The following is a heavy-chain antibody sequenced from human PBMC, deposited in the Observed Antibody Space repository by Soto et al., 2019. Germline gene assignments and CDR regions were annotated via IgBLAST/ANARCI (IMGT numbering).Heavy chain of an antibody. CDR1: GFTLYDNG. J-gene: IGHJ5*02. Sequence: EVHLVESGGGLVQPGGSLRLSCAVSGFTLYDNGIHWVRQAPGKGLEWVSFISNSCSGNTIHYADSGKGRFTISKDHAKNSMYLQMISLRDDDTAVYVFERDWGIYDYESSEHTHHLDRWGQGTLVTVSS. D-gene: IGHD3-16*01. CDR2: ISNSCSGNTI. CDR3: ERDWGIYDYESSEHTHHLDR. V-gene: IGHV3-48*02.